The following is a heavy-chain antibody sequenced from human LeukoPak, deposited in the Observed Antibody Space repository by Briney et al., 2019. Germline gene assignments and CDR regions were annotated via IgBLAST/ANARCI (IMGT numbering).Heavy chain of an antibody. CDR1: GGSINSSSYY. J-gene: IGHJ5*02. D-gene: IGHD5-24*01. V-gene: IGHV4-39*01. CDR3: VRPIRGRDNNWFDP. CDR2: IYHTGST. Sequence: SSETLSLTCTVSGGSINSSSYYWGWIRQPPGKGLEWIGSIYHTGSTYYNPSLQSRVTISVDTSANQVSLKLSSVTAADTAVYYCVRPIRGRDNNWFDPWGQGTLVTVSS.